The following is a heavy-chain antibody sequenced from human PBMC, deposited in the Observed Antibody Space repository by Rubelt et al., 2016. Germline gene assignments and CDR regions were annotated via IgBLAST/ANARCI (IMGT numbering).Heavy chain of an antibody. Sequence: EVQLVESGGGLVQPGGSLRLSCAASGFTLSTYSMNWVRQAPGKGQEWVSYISYRSGIIHYADSVMGRFTISRDNAKNSLYLQMNSLSDGETAVYYCARVGDRSADNNWFDPWGQGTLVTVSS. J-gene: IGHJ5*02. D-gene: IGHD6-19*01. V-gene: IGHV3-48*02. CDR2: ISYRSGII. CDR3: ARVGDRSADNNWFDP. CDR1: GFTLSTYS.